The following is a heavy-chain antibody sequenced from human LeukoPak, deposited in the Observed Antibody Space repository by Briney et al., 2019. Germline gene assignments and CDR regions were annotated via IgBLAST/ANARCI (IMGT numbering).Heavy chain of an antibody. V-gene: IGHV1-8*03. Sequence: ASVKVSCKASGYTFTSYDINWVRQATGQGLEWMGWMNPNSGNTGYAQKFQGRVTITRNTSISTAYMELSSLRSEDTAVYYCARGIGGAMVYDYYYYYMDVWGKGTTVTISS. CDR3: ARGIGGAMVYDYYYYYMDV. CDR1: GYTFTSYD. CDR2: MNPNSGNT. D-gene: IGHD5-18*01. J-gene: IGHJ6*03.